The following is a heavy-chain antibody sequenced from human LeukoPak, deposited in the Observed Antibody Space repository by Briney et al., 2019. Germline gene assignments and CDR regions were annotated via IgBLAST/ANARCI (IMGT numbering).Heavy chain of an antibody. D-gene: IGHD3-10*01. V-gene: IGHV4-61*02. Sequence: PSQTLSLTCTVSGGSISSGSYYWSWIRQPAGKGLEWIGRIYTSGSTNYNPSLKSRVTISVDTSKNQFSLKLSSVTAADTAVYYCAQEGSGTHRAFDYWGQGTLVTVSS. CDR3: AQEGSGTHRAFDY. CDR2: IYTSGST. J-gene: IGHJ4*02. CDR1: GGSISSGSYY.